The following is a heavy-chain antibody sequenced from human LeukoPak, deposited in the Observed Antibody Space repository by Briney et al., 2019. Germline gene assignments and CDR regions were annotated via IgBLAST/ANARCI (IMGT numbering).Heavy chain of an antibody. D-gene: IGHD5-12*01. CDR1: GGSISSSSYY. CDR2: IYHSGST. CDR3: ARTVATIDYYFDY. Sequence: SETLSLTCTVSGGSISSSSYYWGWIRQPPGKGLEWIGSIYHSGSTYHNPSLKSRVTISVDTSKNQFSLKLSSVTAADTAVYYCARTVATIDYYFDYWGQGTLVTVSS. V-gene: IGHV4-39*07. J-gene: IGHJ4*02.